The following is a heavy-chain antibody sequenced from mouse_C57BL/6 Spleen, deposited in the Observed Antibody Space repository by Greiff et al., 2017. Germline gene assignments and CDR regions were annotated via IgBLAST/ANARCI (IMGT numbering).Heavy chain of an antibody. CDR3: ARDYGSSSYWYFDV. CDR1: GYTFTSSW. Sequence: VQLQQPGTELVKPGASVKLSCKASGYTFTSSWMHWVKRRPGQGLEWIGNINPSNGGTNYNEKFKSKATLTVDKSSSTAYMQLSSLTSEDSAVYYGARDYGSSSYWYFDVWGTGTTVTVSS. D-gene: IGHD1-1*01. J-gene: IGHJ1*03. CDR2: INPSNGGT. V-gene: IGHV1-53*01.